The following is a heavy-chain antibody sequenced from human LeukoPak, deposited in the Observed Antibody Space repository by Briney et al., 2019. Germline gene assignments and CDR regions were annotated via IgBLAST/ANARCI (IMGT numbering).Heavy chain of an antibody. V-gene: IGHV1-46*01. CDR2: INPSGGST. Sequence: ASVKVSCKASGYTFTSYGISWVRQAPGQGLEWMGIINPSGGSTSYAQKFQGRVTMTRDMSTSTVYMELSSLRSEDTAVYYCARDILVSVGATTGLGYWGQGTLVTVSS. D-gene: IGHD1-26*01. CDR3: ARDILVSVGATTGLGY. CDR1: GYTFTSYG. J-gene: IGHJ4*02.